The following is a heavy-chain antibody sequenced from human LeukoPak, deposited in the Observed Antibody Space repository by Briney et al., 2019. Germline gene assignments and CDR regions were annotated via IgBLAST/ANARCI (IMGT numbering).Heavy chain of an antibody. V-gene: IGHV1-69*05. CDR1: GGTFSSYA. D-gene: IGHD1-26*01. CDR3: AREIVGATWDYFDY. CDR2: VIPIFGTA. Sequence: RASVKVSCKASGGTFSSYAISWVRQAPGQGLEWMGGVIPIFGTANYAQKFQGRVTITTDESTSTAYMELSSLRSEDTAVYYCAREIVGATWDYFDYWGQGTLVTVSS. J-gene: IGHJ4*02.